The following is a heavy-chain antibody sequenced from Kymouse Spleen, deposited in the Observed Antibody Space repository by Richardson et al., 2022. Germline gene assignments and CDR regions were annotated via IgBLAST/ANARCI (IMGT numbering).Heavy chain of an antibody. D-gene: IGHD3-22*01. J-gene: IGHJ4*02. V-gene: IGHV3-30*18. CDR2: ISYDGSNK. CDR3: AKSPDYYDSSGSDY. Sequence: QVQLVESGGGVVQPGRSLRLSCAASGFTFSSYGMHWVRQAPGKGLEWVAVISYDGSNKYYADSVKGRFTISRDNSKNTLYLQMNSLRAEDTAVYYCAKSPDYYDSSGSDYWGQGTLVTVSS. CDR1: GFTFSSYG.